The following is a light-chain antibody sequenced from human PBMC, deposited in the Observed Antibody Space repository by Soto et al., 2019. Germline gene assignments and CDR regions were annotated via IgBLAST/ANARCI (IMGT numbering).Light chain of an antibody. V-gene: IGKV1-5*01. J-gene: IGKJ1*01. CDR1: QRVSGW. CDR3: QHYNNYSWT. CDR2: DAS. Sequence: DIQRTHSPSTLSAGVGDRVTITCRASQRVSGWVAWSQQKPGTAPKLLIYDASSLQSGVPSRFSASGSGTEFTLTISSLQPGYFASYFYQHYNNYSWTFGQGTEVDVK.